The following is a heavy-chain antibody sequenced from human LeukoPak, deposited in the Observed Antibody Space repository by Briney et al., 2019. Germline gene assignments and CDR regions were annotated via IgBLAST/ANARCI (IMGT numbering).Heavy chain of an antibody. Sequence: ETLSLTCTVSGGSISSYYWSWIRQPPGKGLEWIGSIYDRGSTKYNPSLKSRVTISVDTSKNQFSLRLSSVTAADTAVYYCARGRTFDNWGQGTLVTVSS. V-gene: IGHV4-59*01. CDR3: ARGRTFDN. CDR2: IYDRGST. CDR1: GGSISSYY. J-gene: IGHJ4*02.